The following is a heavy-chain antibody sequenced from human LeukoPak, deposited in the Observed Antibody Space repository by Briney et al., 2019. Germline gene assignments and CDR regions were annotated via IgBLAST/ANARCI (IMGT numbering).Heavy chain of an antibody. CDR1: GGSISSSSYY. D-gene: IGHD3-22*01. CDR2: IYYSGST. Sequence: SETLSLTCTVSGGSISSSSYYWGWIRQPPGKGLEWIGSIYYSGSTYYNPSLKSRVTISVDTSKNQFSLKLSSVTAADTAVYYCASNTDSSGYYWSLFDYWGQGALVTVSS. V-gene: IGHV4-39*01. CDR3: ASNTDSSGYYWSLFDY. J-gene: IGHJ4*02.